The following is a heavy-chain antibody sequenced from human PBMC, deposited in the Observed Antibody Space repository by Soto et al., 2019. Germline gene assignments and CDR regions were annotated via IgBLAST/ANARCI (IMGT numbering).Heavy chain of an antibody. CDR1: GYTFTSYG. CDR3: ARVWMTYYYDSSGPDGWYFDL. CDR2: ISAYNGNT. D-gene: IGHD3-22*01. J-gene: IGHJ2*01. Sequence: ASVKVSCKASGYTFTSYGISWVRQAPGQGLEWMGWISAYNGNTNYAQKLQGRVTMTTDTSTSTAYMELRSLRSDDTAVYYCARVWMTYYYDSSGPDGWYFDLWG. V-gene: IGHV1-18*01.